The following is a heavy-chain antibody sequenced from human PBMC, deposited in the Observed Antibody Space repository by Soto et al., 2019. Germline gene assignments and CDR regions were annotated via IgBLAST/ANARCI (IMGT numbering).Heavy chain of an antibody. Sequence: EVQLVESGGGLVQPGGSLRLSCADSGFTFSSYWMSWVRQAPGKGLEWVANIKQDETEKYYVDSVKGRFAISRDNGKNTLYLQMNSLRAEDTAVYYCARMRTENYYGMDVWGQGTTVTVSS. CDR3: ARMRTENYYGMDV. CDR2: IKQDETEK. V-gene: IGHV3-7*05. CDR1: GFTFSSYW. J-gene: IGHJ6*02.